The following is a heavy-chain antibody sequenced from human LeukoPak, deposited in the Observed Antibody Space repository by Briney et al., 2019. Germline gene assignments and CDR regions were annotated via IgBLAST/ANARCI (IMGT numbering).Heavy chain of an antibody. V-gene: IGHV3-20*01. J-gene: IGHJ4*02. Sequence: GGSLRLSCAASGFTFDDYGMSWVRQAPGKGLEWVSGINWNGGSTGYADSVKGRFTISRDNAKNSLYLQTNSHCARDERIYGSGSYYGHWGQGTLVTVSS. CDR3: GSYYGH. CDR2: INWNGGST. CDR1: GFTFDDYG. D-gene: IGHD3-10*01.